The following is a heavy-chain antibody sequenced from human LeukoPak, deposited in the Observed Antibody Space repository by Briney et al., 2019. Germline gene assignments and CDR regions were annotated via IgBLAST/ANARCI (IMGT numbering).Heavy chain of an antibody. D-gene: IGHD2-8*02. Sequence: PSETLSLTCTVSGGSISSYYWSWIRQPPGKGLEWIAYISDIGSINYNPSLKSRVTVSLDTSKNQFSLKLSSVTAADTAVYYCAGHHPRNTVDFWGQGTLVTVSS. J-gene: IGHJ4*02. CDR2: ISDIGSI. CDR3: AGHHPRNTVDF. CDR1: GGSISSYY. V-gene: IGHV4-59*08.